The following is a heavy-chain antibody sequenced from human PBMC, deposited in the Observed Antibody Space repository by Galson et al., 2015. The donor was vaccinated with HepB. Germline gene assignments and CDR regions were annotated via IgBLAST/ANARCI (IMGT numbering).Heavy chain of an antibody. CDR3: AKGGTSVPTFYFYYMDV. Sequence: SLRLSCAASGFTSSSYAMSWVRQSPGKGLEWVSGVSGSGDSTHYADSAKGRFTISRDNSKNTLYLQMSSLGAEDTAVYYCAKGGTSVPTFYFYYMDVWGKGTTVTVSS. CDR1: GFTSSSYA. D-gene: IGHD4-11*01. V-gene: IGHV3-23*01. J-gene: IGHJ6*03. CDR2: VSGSGDST.